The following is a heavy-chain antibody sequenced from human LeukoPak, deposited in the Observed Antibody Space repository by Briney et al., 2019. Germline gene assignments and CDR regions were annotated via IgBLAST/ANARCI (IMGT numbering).Heavy chain of an antibody. CDR2: IGRSGGPT. CDR3: SKNGLVATTYYFDS. J-gene: IGHJ4*02. CDR1: GFTFSSYA. Sequence: GGSLRLSCAASGFTFSSYAVSWVRQAPGKGLECVSIIGRSGGPTYYADSVKGRFTISRGNSENTFFLQMNSLRAEDTALYYCSKNGLVATTYYFDSWGQGTLVTVSS. D-gene: IGHD5-12*01. V-gene: IGHV3-23*01.